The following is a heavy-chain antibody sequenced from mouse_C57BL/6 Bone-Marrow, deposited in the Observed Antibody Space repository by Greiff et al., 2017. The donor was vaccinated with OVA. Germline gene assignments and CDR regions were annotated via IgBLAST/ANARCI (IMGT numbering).Heavy chain of an antibody. Sequence: QVQLQQSGAELVRPGASVTLSCKASGYTFTDYEMHWVKQTPVHGLEWIGAIDPETGGTAYNQKFKGKAILTADKSSSTAYMELRSLTSDDSAVYYCTREDYYGSSYLDYWGQGTTLTVSS. D-gene: IGHD1-1*01. CDR2: IDPETGGT. CDR3: TREDYYGSSYLDY. CDR1: GYTFTDYE. V-gene: IGHV1-15*01. J-gene: IGHJ2*01.